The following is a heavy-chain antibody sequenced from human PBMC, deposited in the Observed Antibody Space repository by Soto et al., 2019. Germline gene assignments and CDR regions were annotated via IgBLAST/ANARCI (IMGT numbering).Heavy chain of an antibody. CDR2: IWYDGSNK. CDR1: GFTFSSYG. V-gene: IGHV3-33*01. CDR3: ARAEGFWSSEIDY. J-gene: IGHJ4*02. Sequence: QVQLVESGGGVVQPGRSLRLSCAASGFTFSSYGMHWVRQAPGKGLEWVAVIWYDGSNKYYADSVKGRFTISRDNSKYTLYLQMNSLRAEDTAVYYCARAEGFWSSEIDYWGQGTLVTVSS. D-gene: IGHD3-3*01.